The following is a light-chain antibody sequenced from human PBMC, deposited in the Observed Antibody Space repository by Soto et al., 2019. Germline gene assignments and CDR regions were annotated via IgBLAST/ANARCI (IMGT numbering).Light chain of an antibody. CDR1: HSIRSH. CDR3: QQYHSYSVT. J-gene: IGKJ1*01. Sequence: ITKTQSTSSLSASLVEIGARPCQACHSIRSHLAWYQQKPGKAPKLLIYDASNLETGVPSRFSGSGSGTEFTLTISSLQPDDFATYSCQQYHSYSVTFGQGTRVDIK. V-gene: IGKV1-5*01. CDR2: DAS.